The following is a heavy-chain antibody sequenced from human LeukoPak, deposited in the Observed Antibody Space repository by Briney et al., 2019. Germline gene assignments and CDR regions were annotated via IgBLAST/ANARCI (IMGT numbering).Heavy chain of an antibody. CDR1: GFTFSSYS. CDR3: ARGRYDSGAFDI. J-gene: IGHJ3*02. Sequence: GGSLRLSCAASGFTFSSYSMNWVRQAPGKGLEWVSSISSSSSYIYYADSVKGRFTISRDNAKNSLYLQMNSLRAEDTAVYYCARGRYDSGAFDIWGQGTMVTVSS. D-gene: IGHD3-22*01. CDR2: ISSSSSYI. V-gene: IGHV3-21*01.